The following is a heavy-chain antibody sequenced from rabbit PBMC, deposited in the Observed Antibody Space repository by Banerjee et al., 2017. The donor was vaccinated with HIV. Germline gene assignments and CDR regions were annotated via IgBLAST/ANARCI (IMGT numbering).Heavy chain of an antibody. CDR1: GFDFSSNA. Sequence: QEQLVESGGGLVQPEGSLTLTCKASGFDFSSNAMCWVRQAPGQGLEWIASIDSAGVSTYYASWAKGRFTISKTSSTTVTLQMTSLTAADTATYFCARGALWGQGTLVTVS. CDR2: IDSAGVST. J-gene: IGHJ4*01. CDR3: ARGAL. V-gene: IGHV1S45*01.